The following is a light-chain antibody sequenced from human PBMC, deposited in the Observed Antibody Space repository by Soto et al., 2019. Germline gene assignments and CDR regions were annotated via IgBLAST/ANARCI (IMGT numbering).Light chain of an antibody. Sequence: QSALTQPASVSGSPGQSITISCTGTSSDVGGYNYVSWYQQHPGKAPKLMIYDVSNRPSGVPNRFSGSKSGNTASLTISGLQAEDEADYYCSSYTSSSTYVVFGGGTQLTVL. V-gene: IGLV2-14*01. CDR3: SSYTSSSTYVV. J-gene: IGLJ2*01. CDR1: SSDVGGYNY. CDR2: DVS.